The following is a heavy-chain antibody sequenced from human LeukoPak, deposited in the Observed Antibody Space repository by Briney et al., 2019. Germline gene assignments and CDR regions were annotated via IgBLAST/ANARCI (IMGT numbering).Heavy chain of an antibody. V-gene: IGHV1-2*02. J-gene: IGHJ6*03. CDR3: ARRGSGSYLFYYYYYMDV. CDR1: GYTFTGYY. CDR2: INPNSGGT. Sequence: ASVKVSCKASGYTFTGYYMHWVRQAPGQGLEWMGWINPNSGGTNYAQKFQGRVTMTRDTSISTAYMELSRLRSDDTAVYYCARRGSGSYLFYYYYYMDVWGKGTTATVSS. D-gene: IGHD3-10*01.